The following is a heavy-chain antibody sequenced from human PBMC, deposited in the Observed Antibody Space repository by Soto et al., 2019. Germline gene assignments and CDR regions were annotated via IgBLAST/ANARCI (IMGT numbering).Heavy chain of an antibody. Sequence: QVQLVESGGGVVQPGRSLRLSCAASGFTFSSYGMHWVRQAPGKGLEWVAVIWYDGSNKYYADSVKGRFTISRDNSKNTLYLQMNSLRAEDTAVYYCARGAPAYDPHGMDVSGQGTTVTVSS. CDR3: ARGAPAYDPHGMDV. V-gene: IGHV3-33*01. CDR2: IWYDGSNK. D-gene: IGHD3-3*01. J-gene: IGHJ6*02. CDR1: GFTFSSYG.